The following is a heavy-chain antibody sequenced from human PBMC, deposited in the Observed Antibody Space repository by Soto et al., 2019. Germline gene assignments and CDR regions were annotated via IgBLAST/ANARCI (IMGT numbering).Heavy chain of an antibody. CDR2: ISGSGGST. V-gene: IGHV3-23*01. CDR1: GFTFSIYA. CDR3: AKDLAPLATIDY. J-gene: IGHJ4*02. Sequence: GGSLRFSCAASGFTFSIYAMSWVRQAPGKGLEWVSAISGSGGSTYYADSVKGRFTISRDNSKNTLYLQMNSLRAEDTAVYYCAKDLAPLATIDYWGQGTLVTVSS. D-gene: IGHD1-26*01.